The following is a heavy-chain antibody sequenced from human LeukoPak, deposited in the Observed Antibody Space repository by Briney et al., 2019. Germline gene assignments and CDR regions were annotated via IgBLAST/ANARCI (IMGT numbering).Heavy chain of an antibody. D-gene: IGHD5-18*01. CDR3: TRLQPSYLPHTAMVKSLDY. CDR2: IRSKANSYAT. Sequence: PGGSLRLSCAASGFTFSGSAMHWVRQASGKGLEWVGRIRSKANSYATAYAASVKGRFTISRDDSKNTAYLQMNSLKTEDTAVYYCTRLQPSYLPHTAMVKSLDYWGQGTLVTVSS. V-gene: IGHV3-73*01. CDR1: GFTFSGSA. J-gene: IGHJ4*02.